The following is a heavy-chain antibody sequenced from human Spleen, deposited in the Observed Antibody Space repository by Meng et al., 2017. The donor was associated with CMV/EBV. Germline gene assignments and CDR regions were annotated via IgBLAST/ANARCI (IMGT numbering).Heavy chain of an antibody. CDR1: GFTFSSYS. CDR2: ISSSSSYI. V-gene: IGHV3-21*01. CDR3: ARGPYSRPDY. J-gene: IGHJ4*02. D-gene: IGHD3-22*01. Sequence: GESLKISCAASGFTFSSYSMNWVRQAPGKGLEWVSSISSSSSYIYYADSVKGRSTISRDNAKNSLYLQMNSLRAEDTAVYYCARGPYSRPDYWGQGTLVTVSS.